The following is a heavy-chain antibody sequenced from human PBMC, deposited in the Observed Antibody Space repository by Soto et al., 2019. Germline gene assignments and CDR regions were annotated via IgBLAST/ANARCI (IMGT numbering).Heavy chain of an antibody. CDR1: GGTFSSYA. D-gene: IGHD4-17*01. Sequence: ASVKVSCKASGGTFSSYAISWVRQAPGQGLEWMGGIIPIFGTANYAQKFQGRVTITADESTSTAYMELSSLRSEDTAVYYCARVYPPTTVTTNYYYYGMDVWGQGTTVTVSS. CDR2: IIPIFGTA. CDR3: ARVYPPTTVTTNYYYYGMDV. V-gene: IGHV1-69*13. J-gene: IGHJ6*02.